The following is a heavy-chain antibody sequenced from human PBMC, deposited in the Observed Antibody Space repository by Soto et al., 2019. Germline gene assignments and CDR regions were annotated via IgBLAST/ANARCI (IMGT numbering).Heavy chain of an antibody. V-gene: IGHV1-69*10. J-gene: IGHJ5*02. CDR2: IIPILGIA. D-gene: IGHD5-12*01. CDR3: AIRRGYSGYDYNWFDP. CDR1: GGTFSSYA. Sequence: ASVKVSCKASGGTFSSYAISWVRQAPGQGLEWMGGIIPILGIANYVQKFQGRVTITADKSTSTAYMELSSLRSEDTAVYYCAIRRGYSGYDYNWFDPWGQGTLVTVSS.